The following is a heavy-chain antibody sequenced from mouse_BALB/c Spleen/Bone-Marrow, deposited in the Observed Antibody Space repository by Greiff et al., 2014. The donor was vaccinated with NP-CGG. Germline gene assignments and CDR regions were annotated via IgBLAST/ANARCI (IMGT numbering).Heavy chain of an antibody. CDR1: GYNFTSYW. V-gene: IGHV1-55*01. CDR3: ARFSQLGLLAY. J-gene: IGHJ3*01. CDR2: IYPGSGST. Sequence: VKLVESGAELVKPRTSVKLSCKASGYNFTSYWINWVKLRPGQGLEWIGDIYPGSGSTNYNEKFKSKATLTVDTSSSTAYMQLSSLASEDSALYYCARFSQLGLLAYWGQGTLVTVSA. D-gene: IGHD3-1*01.